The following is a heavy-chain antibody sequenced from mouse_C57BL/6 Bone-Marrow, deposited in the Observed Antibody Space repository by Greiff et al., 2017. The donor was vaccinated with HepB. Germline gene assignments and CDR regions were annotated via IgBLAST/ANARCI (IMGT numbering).Heavy chain of an antibody. CDR3: ARVYDHAMDY. CDR2: INPGSGGT. D-gene: IGHD1-1*01. V-gene: IGHV1-54*01. Sequence: QLQQSGAELVRPGTSVKVSCKASGYAFTNYLIEWVKQRPGQGLEWIGVINPGSGGTNYNEKFKGKATLTADKSSSTAYMQLSSLTSEDSAVYFCARVYDHAMDYWGQGTSVTVSS. J-gene: IGHJ4*01. CDR1: GYAFTNYL.